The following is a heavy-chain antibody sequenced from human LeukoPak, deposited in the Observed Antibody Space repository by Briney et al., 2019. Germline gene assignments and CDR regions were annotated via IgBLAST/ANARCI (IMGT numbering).Heavy chain of an antibody. D-gene: IGHD1-26*01. V-gene: IGHV4-59*08. J-gene: IGHJ4*02. Sequence: SETLSLTCTVSGGSISSYYWSWIRQPPGKGLEWIGYIYYSGSTNYNPSLKSRVTISVDTSKNQFSLKLSSVTAADTAVYYCARYEPRAELDYWGQGTLVTVSS. CDR2: IYYSGST. CDR3: ARYEPRAELDY. CDR1: GGSISSYY.